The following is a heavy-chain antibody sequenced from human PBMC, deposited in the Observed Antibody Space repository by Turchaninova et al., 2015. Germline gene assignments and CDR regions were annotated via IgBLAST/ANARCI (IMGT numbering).Heavy chain of an antibody. D-gene: IGHD6-13*01. CDR3: ARDLVGRIAAAGFDY. V-gene: IGHV6-1*01. J-gene: IGHJ4*02. Sequence: QVQLQQSGPGLVKPSQTLSLTCAISGDSFSSTSAAWNWLRQSQSRGLEWLGRPFYRSKWYNNYDGSVKSRITNNPATSNNQFSLHLNSVTPEDTAVYYCARDLVGRIAAAGFDYWGQGTLVTVSS. CDR1: GDSFSSTSAA. CDR2: PFYRSKWYN.